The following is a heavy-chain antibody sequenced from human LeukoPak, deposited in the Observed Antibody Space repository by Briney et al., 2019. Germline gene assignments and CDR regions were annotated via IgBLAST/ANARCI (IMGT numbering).Heavy chain of an antibody. CDR3: ASDTSGYYIFDY. CDR2: IYYSGST. Sequence: SETLSLTCTVSGGSISSYYWSWIRQPPGKGLEWIGSIYYSGSTYYNPSLKSRVTISVETSKNQFSLKLSSVSAADTAVYYCASDTSGYYIFDYWGQGILVTVSS. J-gene: IGHJ4*02. D-gene: IGHD3-22*01. CDR1: GGSISSYY. V-gene: IGHV4-59*05.